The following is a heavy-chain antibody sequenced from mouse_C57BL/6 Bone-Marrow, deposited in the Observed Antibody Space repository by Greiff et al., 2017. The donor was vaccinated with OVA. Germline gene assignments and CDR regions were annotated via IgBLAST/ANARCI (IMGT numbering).Heavy chain of an antibody. D-gene: IGHD2-4*01. CDR2: IRSKSNNYAT. J-gene: IGHJ4*01. CDR3: AGDYGGMDY. V-gene: IGHV10-1*01. Sequence: EVQVVESGGGLVQPKGSLKLSCAASGFSFNTYAMNWVRQAPGKGLEWVARIRSKSNNYATYYADSVKDRFTISRDDSESMLYLQMNNLKTEDTAMYYCAGDYGGMDYWGQGTSVTVSS. CDR1: GFSFNTYA.